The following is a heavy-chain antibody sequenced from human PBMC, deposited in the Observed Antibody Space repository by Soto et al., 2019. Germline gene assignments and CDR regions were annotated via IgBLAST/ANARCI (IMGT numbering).Heavy chain of an antibody. CDR1: GGSISSGDYY. D-gene: IGHD1-26*01. CDR3: ARGGGSYFIDY. J-gene: IGHJ4*02. Sequence: ASETLSLTCTVSGGSISSGDYYWSWIRQPPGKGLEWIGEIYHSGSTNYNPSLKSRVTISVDTSKNQFALKLSSVTAADTAVYYCARGGGSYFIDYWGQGALVTVSS. V-gene: IGHV4-30-4*01. CDR2: IYHSGST.